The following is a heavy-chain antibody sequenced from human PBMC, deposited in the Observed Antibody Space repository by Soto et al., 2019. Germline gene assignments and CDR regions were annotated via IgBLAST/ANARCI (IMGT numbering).Heavy chain of an antibody. D-gene: IGHD3-3*01. CDR2: INTANDDT. CDR3: ARDFGSDLSAPGAVFDS. V-gene: IGHV1-3*04. CDR1: GYTXSSSP. J-gene: IGHJ4*02. Sequence: SXKVSCKASGYTXSSSPLNLVRQAPGQSPEWMGWINTANDDTKYSQKFQDIVTLTRYTSASTAYIEVSSLTPEDTAVYYCARDFGSDLSAPGAVFDSWGQGALGTVS.